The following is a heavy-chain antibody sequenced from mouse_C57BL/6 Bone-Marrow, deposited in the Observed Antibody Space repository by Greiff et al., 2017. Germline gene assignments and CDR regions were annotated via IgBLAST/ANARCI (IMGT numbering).Heavy chain of an antibody. CDR3: AREGSNSWFAY. CDR2: INPYNGGT. V-gene: IGHV1-19*01. D-gene: IGHD2-5*01. CDR1: GYTFTDYY. Sequence: VQLQQSGPVLVKPGASVKMSCKASGYTFTDYYMNWVKQSHGKSLEWIGVINPYNGGTSYNQKFKGKATLTVDKSSSTAYMELNSLTSEDSAVYYCAREGSNSWFAYWGQGTLVTVSA. J-gene: IGHJ3*01.